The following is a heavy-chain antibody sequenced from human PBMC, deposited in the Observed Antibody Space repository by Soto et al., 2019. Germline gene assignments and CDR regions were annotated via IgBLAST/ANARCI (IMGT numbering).Heavy chain of an antibody. CDR1: GFTFSRYW. J-gene: IGHJ4*02. D-gene: IGHD3-10*01. CDR3: AKAPDGSGREYYCDY. CDR2: INQDGTEK. V-gene: IGHV3-7*01. Sequence: GGSLRLSCATSGFTFSRYWMTWVRQVPGKGLEWVANINQDGTEKYYLASVRGRFTISRDNAKDSLDLQMNALSADDTAVYYCAKAPDGSGREYYCDYWGQGTLVTVSS.